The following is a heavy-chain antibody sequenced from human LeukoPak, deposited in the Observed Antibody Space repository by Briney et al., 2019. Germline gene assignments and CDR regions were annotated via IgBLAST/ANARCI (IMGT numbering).Heavy chain of an antibody. CDR1: GGSISSSSYY. D-gene: IGHD6-13*01. CDR3: ARHEAGRSSAMGFDC. J-gene: IGHJ4*02. Sequence: SETLSLTCTVSGGSISSSSYYWGWIRQPPGKGLEWIGSIYYSGSTYYNPSLKSRVTISVDTSKNQFCLKLSSVTAADTAVYYCARHEAGRSSAMGFDCWGQGTLVTVSS. V-gene: IGHV4-39*01. CDR2: IYYSGST.